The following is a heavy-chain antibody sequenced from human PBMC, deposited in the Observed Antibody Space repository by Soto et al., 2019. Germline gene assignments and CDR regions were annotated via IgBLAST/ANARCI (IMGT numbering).Heavy chain of an antibody. CDR2: ISYDGSNK. J-gene: IGHJ6*02. V-gene: IGHV3-30-3*01. CDR1: GFTFSSYA. Sequence: GGSLRLSCAASGFTFSSYAMHWVRQAPGKGLEWVAVISYDGSNKYYADSVKGRFTISRDNSKNTLYLQMNSLRAEDTAVYYCARDVGDCTNGVCYTGSHYYYYYGMDVWGQGTTVTVSS. CDR3: ARDVGDCTNGVCYTGSHYYYYYGMDV. D-gene: IGHD2-8*01.